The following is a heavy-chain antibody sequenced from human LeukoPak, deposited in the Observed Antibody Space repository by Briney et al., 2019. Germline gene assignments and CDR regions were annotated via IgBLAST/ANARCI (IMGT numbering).Heavy chain of an antibody. CDR3: ARGGFNMVRGVIIPSNSYYYYMDI. CDR1: GFTFSAYS. V-gene: IGHV3-69-1*01. J-gene: IGHJ6*03. D-gene: IGHD3-10*01. Sequence: TGGSLRLSCAVSGFTFSAYSMNWVRQAPGKGLEWVSSITSGDVVYFADSLKGRFTISRDNAKSSLYLQMNSLRAEDTAVYYCARGGFNMVRGVIIPSNSYYYYMDIWGKGTTVTVSS. CDR2: ITSGDVV.